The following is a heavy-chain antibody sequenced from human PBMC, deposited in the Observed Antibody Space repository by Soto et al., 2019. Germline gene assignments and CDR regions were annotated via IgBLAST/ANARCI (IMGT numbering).Heavy chain of an antibody. J-gene: IGHJ4*02. D-gene: IGHD1-26*01. CDR2: IWYDGSNK. V-gene: IGHV3-33*01. CDR3: ARDLGGDYLDY. Sequence: QVQLVESGGGVVQPGRSLRLSCAASGFTFSSYGMHWVRQAPGKGLEWVAGIWYDGSNKYYADSVKGRFTISRDNSKNTLYLQMNSLRAEDTAVYYCARDLGGDYLDYWGQGTLVTVSS. CDR1: GFTFSSYG.